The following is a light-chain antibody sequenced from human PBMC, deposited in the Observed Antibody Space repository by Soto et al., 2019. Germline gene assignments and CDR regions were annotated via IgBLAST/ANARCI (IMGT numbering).Light chain of an antibody. CDR1: SSDVGGYNY. CDR2: EVS. V-gene: IGLV2-8*01. Sequence: QSALTQPPSASGSPGQSVTISCTGTSSDVGGYNYVSWYQQHPGKAPKLMIYEVSKRPSGVPDRFSGSKSGNTASLTVSVLQAEDEADYYCSSYAGSNHNWVFGGGTKLTVL. J-gene: IGLJ3*02. CDR3: SSYAGSNHNWV.